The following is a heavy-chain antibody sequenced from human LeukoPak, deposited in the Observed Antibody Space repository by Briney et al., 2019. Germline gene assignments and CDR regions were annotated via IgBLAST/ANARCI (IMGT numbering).Heavy chain of an antibody. J-gene: IGHJ2*01. CDR1: GFTFRNYA. Sequence: PGRSLRLSCAASGFTFRNYAMHWVRQAPGKGLEWVAVISNDGSNKYYADSVKGRFTISRDNSKNTLYLQMNSLRAEDTAVYYCARVPTSLRYFDWFFFSWYFDLWGRGTLVTVSS. D-gene: IGHD3-9*01. CDR3: ARVPTSLRYFDWFFFSWYFDL. V-gene: IGHV3-30-3*01. CDR2: ISNDGSNK.